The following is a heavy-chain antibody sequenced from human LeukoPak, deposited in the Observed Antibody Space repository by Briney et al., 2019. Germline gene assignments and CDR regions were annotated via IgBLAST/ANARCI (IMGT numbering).Heavy chain of an antibody. J-gene: IGHJ4*02. Sequence: SETLSLTCAVSGGSISSGGYSWSWTRQPPGKGLEWIGYIYHSGSTYYNPSLKSRVTISVDRSKNQSSLKLSSVTAADTAVYYCARAKDGPYYFDYWGQGTLVTVSS. CDR1: GGSISSGGYS. D-gene: IGHD2-15*01. V-gene: IGHV4-30-2*01. CDR3: ARAKDGPYYFDY. CDR2: IYHSGST.